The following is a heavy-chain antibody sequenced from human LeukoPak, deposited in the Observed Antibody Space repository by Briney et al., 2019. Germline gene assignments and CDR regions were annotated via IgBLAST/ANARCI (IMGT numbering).Heavy chain of an antibody. V-gene: IGHV1-69*13. D-gene: IGHD5-18*01. Sequence: SVKVSCKASGGTFSSYAIRWVRQAPGQGLEWMGGIIPILGTANYAQKFQGRVTITADESTSTAYMELSSLRSEDTAVYYCARSRVDTAMVNYYYYGMDVWGKGTTVTVSS. CDR3: ARSRVDTAMVNYYYYGMDV. J-gene: IGHJ6*04. CDR2: IIPILGTA. CDR1: GGTFSSYA.